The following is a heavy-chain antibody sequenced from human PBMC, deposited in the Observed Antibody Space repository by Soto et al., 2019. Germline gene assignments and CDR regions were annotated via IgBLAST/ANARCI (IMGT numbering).Heavy chain of an antibody. D-gene: IGHD6-19*01. CDR3: ARGGSVSGLYYSDF. Sequence: GGSLRLSCAASGFTFSNYAMSWVRQRPGEGLEWVSALSDSGNTYYVDSVKGRFTISRDDSNNTLFLQMDSLRAEDTAIYYCARGGSVSGLYYSDFCGQGALVTVSS. CDR1: GFTFSNYA. V-gene: IGHV3-23*01. CDR2: LSDSGNT. J-gene: IGHJ4*02.